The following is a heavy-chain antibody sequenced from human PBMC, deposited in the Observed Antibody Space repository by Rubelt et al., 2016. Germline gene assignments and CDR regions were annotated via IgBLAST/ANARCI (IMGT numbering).Heavy chain of an antibody. V-gene: IGHV1-18*01. CDR2: ISAYNGNT. D-gene: IGHD6-19*01. J-gene: IGHJ4*02. CDR1: GYTFTSYG. CDR3: ARDSTAVPATVWLK. Sequence: QVQLVQSGAEVKKPGASVKVSCKASGYTFTSYGISWVRQAPGQGLEWMGWISAYNGNTNYAQKHQCRVTMTTDTSTSTAYMGLRSLRSDDTAVYYCARDSTAVPATVWLKWGQGTLVTVSS.